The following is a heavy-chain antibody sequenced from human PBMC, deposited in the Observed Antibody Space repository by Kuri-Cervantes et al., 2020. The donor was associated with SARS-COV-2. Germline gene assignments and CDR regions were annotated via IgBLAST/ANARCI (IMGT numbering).Heavy chain of an antibody. CDR1: GYTFTTYG. D-gene: IGHD1-26*01. V-gene: IGHV1-18*04. J-gene: IGHJ4*02. CDR2: ISTYNANA. CDR3: ARVVGATKTPFDY. Sequence: ASVKVSCKASGYTFTTYGITWVRQAPGQGLEWMGWISTYNANANYAQKLQGRVTMTTDTSTSTAYMELRSLRSDDTAVYYCARVVGATKTPFDYWGQGTLVTVSS.